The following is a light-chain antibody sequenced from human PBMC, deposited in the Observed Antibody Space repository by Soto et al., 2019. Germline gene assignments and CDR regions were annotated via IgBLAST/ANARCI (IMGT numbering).Light chain of an antibody. J-gene: IGKJ2*01. CDR1: QSISSY. CDR3: QQSYITPYT. V-gene: IGKV1-39*01. CDR2: AAS. Sequence: DIQMTQSPSSLSASVGDRVTITCRASQSISSYLNWYPQKPGKAPKLLIYAASSLKSGVPSRFSGIGSVTDFTLTISSLQPEDFATYYCQQSYITPYTFGQGTKLEIK.